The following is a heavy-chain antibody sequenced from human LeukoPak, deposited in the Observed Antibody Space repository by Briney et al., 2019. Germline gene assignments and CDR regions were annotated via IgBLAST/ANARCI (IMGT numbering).Heavy chain of an antibody. V-gene: IGHV4-39*01. Sequence: SETLSLTCTVSGGSITSSSYYWDWIRQPPGKGLEWIGTVHYSGYTHYNASVKSRLTMSVDTSKNQVSLKLRSVTAADTAIYYCARQPRQFDQKSFDQWGQGTQVIVSS. D-gene: IGHD3-16*01. CDR1: GGSITSSSYY. CDR2: VHYSGYT. J-gene: IGHJ4*02. CDR3: ARQPRQFDQKSFDQ.